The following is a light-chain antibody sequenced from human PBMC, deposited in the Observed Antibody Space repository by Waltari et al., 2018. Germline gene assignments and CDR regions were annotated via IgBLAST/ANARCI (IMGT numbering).Light chain of an antibody. CDR3: QKYVSLPAT. CDR2: DAS. CDR1: LSVSRS. J-gene: IGKJ1*01. Sequence: SCRASLSVSRSLAWYQQKHGQAPRLLIYDASTRATGIPDRFRGRGSGTDFSLTISRLEPEDFAVYYCQKYVSLPATFGQGTKVEIK. V-gene: IGKV3-20*01.